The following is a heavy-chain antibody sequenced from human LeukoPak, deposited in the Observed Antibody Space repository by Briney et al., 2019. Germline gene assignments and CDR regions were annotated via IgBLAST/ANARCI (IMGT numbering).Heavy chain of an antibody. CDR2: INPNSGGT. CDR1: GYTLTGYY. CDR3: ARVSVADLYYYYYGMDV. D-gene: IGHD6-19*01. V-gene: IGHV1-2*02. Sequence: ASVKVSCKASGYTLTGYYMHWVRQAPGQGLEWMGWINPNSGGTNYAQKFQGRVTMTRDTSISTAYMELSRLRSDDTAVYYCARVSVADLYYYYYGMDVWGQGTTVTVSS. J-gene: IGHJ6*02.